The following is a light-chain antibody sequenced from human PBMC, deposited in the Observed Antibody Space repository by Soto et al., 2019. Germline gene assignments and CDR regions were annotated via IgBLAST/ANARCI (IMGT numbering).Light chain of an antibody. CDR1: QSVSSSY. CDR2: GAS. Sequence: EIVLTQSPGTLSLSPGERATLSCRASQSVSSSYLAWYQQKPGQAPRLLIYGASSRATGIPDRFSGSGSGTDFTLTIIRLEPEDFAVYYCQQYGSSPQWTFGQGTKLEIK. CDR3: QQYGSSPQWT. J-gene: IGKJ1*01. V-gene: IGKV3-20*01.